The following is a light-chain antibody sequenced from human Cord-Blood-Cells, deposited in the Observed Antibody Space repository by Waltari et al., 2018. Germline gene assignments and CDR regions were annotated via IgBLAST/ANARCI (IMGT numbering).Light chain of an antibody. J-gene: IGKJ2*01. Sequence: DIQVTQSPSSLSASVGDRVTITCRASQGISNVLSWYQQNPGQAPTLLIYAASSLQAGVPSRFSGSGSGTDFTLTISSLHPEDVATYYCLQDYTTPYTFGQGTKLEIK. CDR2: AAS. CDR1: QGISNV. CDR3: LQDYTTPYT. V-gene: IGKV1-27*01.